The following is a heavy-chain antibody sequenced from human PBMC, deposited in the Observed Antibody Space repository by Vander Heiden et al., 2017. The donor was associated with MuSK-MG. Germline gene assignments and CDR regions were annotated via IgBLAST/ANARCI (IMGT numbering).Heavy chain of an antibody. CDR1: GFTFCSYA. CDR2: ISYDGSNK. Sequence: QVQRLESGAGLVQPVRSLRLSCAASGFTFCSYAMHWVRQAPGKGLEWVAVISYDGSNKYYADSVKGRFTISRDNSKNTLYLQMNRLRDEETAVYYCARDRGVYSGYERDYWGQGTMVTVYS. J-gene: IGHJ4*02. CDR3: ARDRGVYSGYERDY. V-gene: IGHV3-30-3*01. D-gene: IGHD5-12*01.